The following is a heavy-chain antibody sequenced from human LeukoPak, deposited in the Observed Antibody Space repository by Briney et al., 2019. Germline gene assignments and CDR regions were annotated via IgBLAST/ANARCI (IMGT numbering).Heavy chain of an antibody. CDR1: GYTFTGYY. J-gene: IGHJ6*02. D-gene: IGHD6-13*01. Sequence: GASVKVSCKASGYTFTGYYMHWVRQAPGQGLEWMGWINPNSGGTNYAQKFQGRVTMTRDTSISTAYMELSSLRSEDTAVYYCARDGSSWSNYYYYYGMDVWGQGTTVTVSS. V-gene: IGHV1-2*02. CDR2: INPNSGGT. CDR3: ARDGSSWSNYYYYYGMDV.